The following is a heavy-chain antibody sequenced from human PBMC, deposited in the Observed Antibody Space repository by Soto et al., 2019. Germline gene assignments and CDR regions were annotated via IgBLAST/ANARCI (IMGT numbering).Heavy chain of an antibody. CDR3: AKDRAVGATQLYFDY. CDR1: GFTFSSYA. J-gene: IGHJ4*02. Sequence: QVQLVESGGGVVQPGRSLRLSCAASGFTFSSYAMHWVRQAPGKGLEWVAVISYDGSNKYYADSVKGRFTISRDNSKNTLYLQMNSLRAEDTAVYYCAKDRAVGATQLYFDYWGQGTLVTVSS. D-gene: IGHD1-26*01. CDR2: ISYDGSNK. V-gene: IGHV3-30*04.